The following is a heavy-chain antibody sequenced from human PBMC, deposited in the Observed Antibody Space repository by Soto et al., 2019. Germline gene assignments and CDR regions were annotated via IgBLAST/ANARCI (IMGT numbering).Heavy chain of an antibody. D-gene: IGHD1-1*01. CDR3: ARGWRFDP. CDR2: INHSGTT. Sequence: PAETLSLTCGVYGGSFTAYQWNWIRQSPGQGLEWIVEINHSGTTKYNPSLASRINLSVDTSKKQFSLKMFSVTAADTAIYYCARGWRFDPWGQGTQVTVSS. CDR1: GGSFTAYQ. J-gene: IGHJ5*02. V-gene: IGHV4-34*01.